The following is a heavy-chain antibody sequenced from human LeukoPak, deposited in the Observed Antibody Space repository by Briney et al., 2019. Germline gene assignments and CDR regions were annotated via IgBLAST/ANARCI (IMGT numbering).Heavy chain of an antibody. CDR2: INSDGSST. Sequence: GGSLRLSCAASGFTFSSYWMHWVRQAPGKGLVWVSRINSDGSSTTYADSVKGRFAISRDNAKNTLYLQMNSLRAEDTAVYYCARVASSSSWYIDYWGQGTLATVPS. CDR1: GFTFSSYW. V-gene: IGHV3-74*01. J-gene: IGHJ4*02. CDR3: ARVASSSSWYIDY. D-gene: IGHD6-13*01.